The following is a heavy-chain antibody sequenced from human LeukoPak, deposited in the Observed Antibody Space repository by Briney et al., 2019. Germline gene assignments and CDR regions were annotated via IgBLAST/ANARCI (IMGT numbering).Heavy chain of an antibody. CDR1: GYTFTSYG. CDR2: ISAYNGNT. Sequence: ASVKVSCKASGYTFTSYGISWVRQAPGQGLEWMGWISAYNGNTNYAQKLQGRVTMTTDTSTSTAYMELRSLRSDDTAVYYCARVDSSGWYQVYYFDYWGQGTLVTVSS. CDR3: ARVDSSGWYQVYYFDY. D-gene: IGHD6-19*01. V-gene: IGHV1-18*01. J-gene: IGHJ4*02.